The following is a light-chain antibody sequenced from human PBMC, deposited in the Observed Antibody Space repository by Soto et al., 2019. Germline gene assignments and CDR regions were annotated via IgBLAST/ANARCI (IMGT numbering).Light chain of an antibody. CDR2: GAS. CDR1: ESVSSN. V-gene: IGKV3-20*01. Sequence: IGMTHSPATLSVSPWEIVTLSCRASESVSSNLAWYQQKPGQAPRLLMYGASTRATGIPDRFSGSGSGTDFTLTISRLEPEDFALYYCQQYGSSGTFGQATKVDIK. J-gene: IGKJ1*01. CDR3: QQYGSSGT.